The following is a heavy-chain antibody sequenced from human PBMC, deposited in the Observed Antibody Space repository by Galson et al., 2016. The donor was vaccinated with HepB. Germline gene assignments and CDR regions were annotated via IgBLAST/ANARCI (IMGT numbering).Heavy chain of an antibody. CDR1: GGYLSSGGFY. Sequence: TLSLTCTVSGGYLSSGGFYWSWIRQHPGRGLEWIGYIYYSGTTLYNPSLKSRVTISVDTSKNQFSLKLNSVTAADTAVYYCARSDYYDFWGSSAGVGVIGFDYWGQGTLVTVSS. CDR2: IYYSGTT. J-gene: IGHJ4*02. CDR3: ARSDYYDFWGSSAGVGVIGFDY. D-gene: IGHD3-3*01. V-gene: IGHV4-31*03.